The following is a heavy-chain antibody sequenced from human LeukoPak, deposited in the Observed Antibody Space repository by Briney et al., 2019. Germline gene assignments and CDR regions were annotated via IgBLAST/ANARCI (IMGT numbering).Heavy chain of an antibody. Sequence: ASVKVSCKASGYTLTGYYIHWVRQAPGQGLEWMGWISPNSGATNYAQKFQGRVTMTRDTSISTAYMDLSNLRSDDTAVYYCASGKGNPTAGNFYYYMDVWGKGTTVTVSS. CDR2: ISPNSGAT. D-gene: IGHD1-14*01. V-gene: IGHV1-2*02. CDR1: GYTLTGYY. CDR3: ASGKGNPTAGNFYYYMDV. J-gene: IGHJ6*03.